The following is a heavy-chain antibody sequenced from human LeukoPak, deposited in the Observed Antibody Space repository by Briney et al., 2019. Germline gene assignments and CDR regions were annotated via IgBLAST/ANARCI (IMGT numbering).Heavy chain of an antibody. J-gene: IGHJ5*02. D-gene: IGHD6-13*01. CDR3: ARDGSYSSTLGWLDP. V-gene: IGHV3-21*01. CDR1: GFTFSSYS. Sequence: PGGSLRLSCAATGFTFSSYSMNWVRQAPGKGLEWVSSISSSSNYIYYADSVKGRFTISRDNAKNSLYLQMNSLRAEETAVYYCARDGSYSSTLGWLDPWGQGTLVSVST. CDR2: ISSSSNYI.